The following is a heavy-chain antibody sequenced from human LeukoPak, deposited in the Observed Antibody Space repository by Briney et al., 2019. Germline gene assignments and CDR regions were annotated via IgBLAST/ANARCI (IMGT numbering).Heavy chain of an antibody. V-gene: IGHV4-39*01. Sequence: PSETLSLTCTGSGGSISSSTYYWGWIRQPPGKGLEWIGSIYYSGTTYYNPSLKSRVTISVDMSKNQFSLKLSSVTAADTAVYYCARQDNYYFDYWGQGILVTASS. CDR1: GGSISSSTYY. J-gene: IGHJ4*02. CDR3: ARQDNYYFDY. CDR2: IYYSGTT. D-gene: IGHD1-20*01.